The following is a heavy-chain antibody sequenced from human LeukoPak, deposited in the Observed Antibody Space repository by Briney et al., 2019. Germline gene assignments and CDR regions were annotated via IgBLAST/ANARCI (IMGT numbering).Heavy chain of an antibody. CDR3: ARDDGGYYLNWFDP. CDR2: IYTSGST. V-gene: IGHV4-61*02. D-gene: IGHD3-22*01. Sequence: SETLSLTCTVSGGSISSGSYYWSWIRQPAGKGLEWIGRIYTSGSTNYNPSLKSRVAISVDTSKNQLSLKLNSVTAADTAVYYCARDDGGYYLNWFDPWGQGTLVTVSS. CDR1: GGSISSGSYY. J-gene: IGHJ5*02.